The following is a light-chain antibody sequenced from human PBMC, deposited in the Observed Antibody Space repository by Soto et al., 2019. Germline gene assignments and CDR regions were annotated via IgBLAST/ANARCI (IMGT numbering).Light chain of an antibody. J-gene: IGKJ3*01. CDR1: QSISTY. V-gene: IGKV1-39*01. Sequence: DLPMTQSPSSLSASVGDRVTITCRASQSISTYLNWYQQKPGKAPKLLIYAASTLQRGVPSRFSGSGSGTDFTLTISSLQPEDFATYYCQQSYSTPFTFGPGTKVDIK. CDR2: AAS. CDR3: QQSYSTPFT.